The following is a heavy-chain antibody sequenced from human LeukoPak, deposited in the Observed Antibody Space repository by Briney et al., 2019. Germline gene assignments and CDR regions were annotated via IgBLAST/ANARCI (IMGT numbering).Heavy chain of an antibody. D-gene: IGHD3-22*01. CDR3: ASPNYYDSRAFDI. CDR2: IIPIFGIA. Sequence: SVKVSCKASGGTFSSYAISWVRQAPGQGLEWMGRIIPIFGIANYAQEFQGRVTITADKSTSTAYMELSSLRSEDTAVYYCASPNYYDSRAFDIWGQGTMFTVSS. J-gene: IGHJ3*02. CDR1: GGTFSSYA. V-gene: IGHV1-69*04.